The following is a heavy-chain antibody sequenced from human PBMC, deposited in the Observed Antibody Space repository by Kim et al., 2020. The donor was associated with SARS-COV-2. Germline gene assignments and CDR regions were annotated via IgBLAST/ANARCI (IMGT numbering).Heavy chain of an antibody. V-gene: IGHV3-7*01. D-gene: IGHD6-19*01. CDR3: ATSSGWRDY. CDR1: GFAFSTSW. CDR2: LNQEGSDK. J-gene: IGHJ4*02. Sequence: GGSLRLSCAASGFAFSTSWMSWVRQAPGKGPEWVANLNQEGSDKYYVDSVKGRFTISRDNTKNSVFLQMNSLTADDTAVYYCATSSGWRDYWGRG.